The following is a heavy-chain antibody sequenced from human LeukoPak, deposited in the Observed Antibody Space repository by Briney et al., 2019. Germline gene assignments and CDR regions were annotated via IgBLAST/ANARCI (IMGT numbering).Heavy chain of an antibody. D-gene: IGHD1-1*01. Sequence: SVKVSCKASGGTFSSYAISWVRQAPGQGLEWMGRIIPIFGTANYAQKFQGRVTITTGESTSTAYMELSSLRSEDTAVYYCATHDPGDYFDYWGQGTLVTVSS. V-gene: IGHV1-69*05. CDR3: ATHDPGDYFDY. J-gene: IGHJ4*02. CDR2: IIPIFGTA. CDR1: GGTFSSYA.